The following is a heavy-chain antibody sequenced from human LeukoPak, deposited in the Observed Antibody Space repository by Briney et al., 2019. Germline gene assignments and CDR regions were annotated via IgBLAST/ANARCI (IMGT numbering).Heavy chain of an antibody. V-gene: IGHV4-34*01. D-gene: IGHD2-21*02. J-gene: IGHJ5*02. CDR2: INHSGST. CDR1: GGSFGGYY. Sequence: PSETLSLTCAVYGGSFGGYYWSWIRQPPGKGLEWIGEINHSGSTNYNPSLKSRVTISVDTSKNQFSLKLSSVTAADTAVYYCARGRPHIVVVTWKYNWFDPWGQGTLVTVSS. CDR3: ARGRPHIVVVTWKYNWFDP.